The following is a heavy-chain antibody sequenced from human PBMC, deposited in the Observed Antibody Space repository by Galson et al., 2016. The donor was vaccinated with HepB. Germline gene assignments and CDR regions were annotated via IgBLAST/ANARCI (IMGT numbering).Heavy chain of an antibody. CDR1: GITFSSYR. V-gene: IGHV3-33*01. CDR2: IWYDGSNK. D-gene: IGHD6-13*01. Sequence: SMRLSCAASGITFSSYRMHWVRQAPGKGPAWAAVIWYDGSNKYYGDSVKGRFTISRDNSKNTLYLHMNSLRAEDTAVYYWAREFKIAAPGVLDYWGQGTLVTVSS. CDR3: AREFKIAAPGVLDY. J-gene: IGHJ4*02.